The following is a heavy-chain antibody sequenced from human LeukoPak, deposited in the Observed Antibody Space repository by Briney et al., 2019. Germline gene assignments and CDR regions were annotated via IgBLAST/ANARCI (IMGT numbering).Heavy chain of an antibody. J-gene: IGHJ4*02. CDR3: TRVGYIDEGIDY. CDR1: GFPFSSYW. CDR2: IKQDGSKK. Sequence: GGSLRLSCAASGFPFSSYWMTWVRQAPGKGLEWVANIKQDGSKKSYVDSEKGRFTISRDNAKNSLYLQMNSLRAEDTAIYYCTRVGYIDEGIDYWGQGTLVTVSS. D-gene: IGHD5-24*01. V-gene: IGHV3-7*04.